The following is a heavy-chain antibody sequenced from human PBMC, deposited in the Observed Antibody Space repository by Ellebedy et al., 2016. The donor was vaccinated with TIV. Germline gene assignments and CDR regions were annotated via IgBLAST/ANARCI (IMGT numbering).Heavy chain of an antibody. J-gene: IGHJ5*02. CDR1: GFTFNDYN. CDR3: ARDARDGTSYANWFDP. CDR2: ISYDGAKK. Sequence: GESLKISXAASGFTFNDYNMHWVRQAPGKGPEWVTEISYDGAKKYYADSVKGRFTISRDNSKNTLYLQMNSLRAEDTAVYYCARDARDGTSYANWFDPWGQGTLVTVSS. V-gene: IGHV3-30*03. D-gene: IGHD5-24*01.